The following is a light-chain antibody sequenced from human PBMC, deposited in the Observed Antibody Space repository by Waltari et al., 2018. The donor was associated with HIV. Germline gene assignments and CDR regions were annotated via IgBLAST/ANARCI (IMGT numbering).Light chain of an antibody. J-gene: IGKJ2*01. CDR2: GAS. Sequence: EIVMTQSPATLSVSPGERDTLSCRASQSVSDNLAWYQQKPGQAPRLLIYGASTRATGIPARFSGSGSGTEFTLTISSLQSEDFAVYYCQQYNDWPPLYTFGQGTKVEIK. V-gene: IGKV3-15*01. CDR3: QQYNDWPPLYT. CDR1: QSVSDN.